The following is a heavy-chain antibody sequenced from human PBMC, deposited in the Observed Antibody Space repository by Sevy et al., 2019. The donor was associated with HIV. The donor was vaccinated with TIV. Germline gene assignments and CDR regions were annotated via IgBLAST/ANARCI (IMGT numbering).Heavy chain of an antibody. CDR1: GGSISRSTYY. Sequence: SETLSLTCTVSGGSISRSTYYWGWIRQPPGKGLEWIASIYYSGSTYYNVSLESRVTISVDMSKNQFSLRLRSVTAADTAVYYCARHGGIAVATLDYWGQGTLVTVSS. CDR2: IYYSGST. V-gene: IGHV4-39*01. CDR3: ARHGGIAVATLDY. D-gene: IGHD6-19*01. J-gene: IGHJ4*02.